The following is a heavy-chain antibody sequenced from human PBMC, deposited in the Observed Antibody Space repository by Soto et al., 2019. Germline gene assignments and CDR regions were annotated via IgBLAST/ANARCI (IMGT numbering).Heavy chain of an antibody. V-gene: IGHV1-18*01. CDR1: GYTFTSYG. D-gene: IGHD2-15*01. Sequence: QVQLVQSGAEVKKPGASVKVSCKASGYTFTSYGISWVRQAPGQGLEWMGWISAYNGNTNYAQKLQGRVTMTTDTATSTAYMELRSLRSDDTAVYYCAGGSGYCSGGSGPSYFDYWGQGTLVTVSS. CDR3: AGGSGYCSGGSGPSYFDY. CDR2: ISAYNGNT. J-gene: IGHJ4*02.